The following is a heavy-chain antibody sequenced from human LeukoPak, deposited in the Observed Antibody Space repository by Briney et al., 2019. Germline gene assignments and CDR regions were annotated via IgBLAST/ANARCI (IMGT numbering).Heavy chain of an antibody. Sequence: GASVKLSCKTFGYTFTDYYIHWVRQAPGQGLEWLGWINPKSGAADYAQQFRGRVTMTRDTSINTDYMEMKRVTSDDTAVYYCARGAEAETSPLDFWGQGTLVIVS. D-gene: IGHD6-13*01. CDR2: INPKSGAA. V-gene: IGHV1-2*02. CDR1: GYTFTDYY. CDR3: ARGAEAETSPLDF. J-gene: IGHJ4*02.